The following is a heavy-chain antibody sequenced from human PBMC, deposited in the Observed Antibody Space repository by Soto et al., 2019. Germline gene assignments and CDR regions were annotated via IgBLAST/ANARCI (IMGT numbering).Heavy chain of an antibody. CDR2: ISSSSSYI. J-gene: IGHJ4*02. D-gene: IGHD3-16*02. V-gene: IGHV3-21*01. Sequence: GGSLRLSCAASGFAFSSYSMNWVRQAPGKGLEWVSSISSSSSYIYYADSVKGRFTISRDNAKNSLYLQMNSLRAEDTAVYYCARAGDYVWGSYRYFDPDYRGQGTLVTVSS. CDR1: GFAFSSYS. CDR3: ARAGDYVWGSYRYFDPDY.